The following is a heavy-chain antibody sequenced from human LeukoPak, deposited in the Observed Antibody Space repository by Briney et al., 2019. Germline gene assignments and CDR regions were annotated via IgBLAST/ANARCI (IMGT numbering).Heavy chain of an antibody. V-gene: IGHV3-9*01. CDR2: ISLNSGSI. D-gene: IGHD3-16*01. CDR1: GFTFDDYA. Sequence: PGRSLRLSCAASGFTFDDYAMHWVRQAPGKGLEWVSGISLNSGSIGYADSVKGRFTISRDNAKNSLYLQMNRLRAEETALYYCAKDMGWLKLGALDYWGQGTLVTVSS. J-gene: IGHJ4*02. CDR3: AKDMGWLKLGALDY.